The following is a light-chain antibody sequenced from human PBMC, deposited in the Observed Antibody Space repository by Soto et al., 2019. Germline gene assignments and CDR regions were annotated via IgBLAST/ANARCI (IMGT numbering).Light chain of an antibody. CDR3: QQYGSSHWT. V-gene: IGKV3-20*01. CDR1: HFVSSRN. Sequence: DIVLTQSPGTLSLSAGESATLLCRASHFVSSRNLAWYQQKPGQAPRLLIYGASSRAPGIPDRFSGSGSGTDFTLTITPLEPEDFAVYYCQQYGSSHWTFGQGTKVDIK. J-gene: IGKJ1*01. CDR2: GAS.